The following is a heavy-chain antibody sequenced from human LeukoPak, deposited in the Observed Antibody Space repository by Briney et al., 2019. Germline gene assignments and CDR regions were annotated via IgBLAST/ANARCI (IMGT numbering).Heavy chain of an antibody. CDR1: GGSISSYY. Sequence: PSETLSLTCTVSGGSISSYYWSWIRQPAGKGLEWIGRIYTSGSTNYNPSLKSRVTMSVDTSKNQFSLKLSSVTAADTAVYYCARDGRIADIYYYYYGMNVWGQGTTVTVSS. J-gene: IGHJ6*02. CDR3: ARDGRIADIYYYYYGMNV. V-gene: IGHV4-4*07. CDR2: IYTSGST. D-gene: IGHD6-13*01.